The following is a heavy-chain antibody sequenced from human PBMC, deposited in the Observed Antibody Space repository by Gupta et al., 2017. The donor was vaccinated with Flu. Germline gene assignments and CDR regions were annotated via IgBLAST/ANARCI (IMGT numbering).Heavy chain of an antibody. CDR1: GFTFSTYE. CDR2: ISSSSSV. J-gene: IGHJ4*02. CDR3: ARGHWDY. Sequence: EVQLVESGGGLVQPGGSLRLSCAASGFTFSTYEMNWVRRAPGKGLEWVSFISSSSSVYYADSVKGRFTISRDNAKNSLYLQMNSLRAEDTAVYYCARGHWDYWCQGTLVTVSS. V-gene: IGHV3-48*03.